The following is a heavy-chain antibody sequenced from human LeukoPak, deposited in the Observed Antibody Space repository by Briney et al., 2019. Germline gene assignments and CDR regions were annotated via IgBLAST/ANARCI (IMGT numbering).Heavy chain of an antibody. CDR1: GYSFTSYW. Sequence: GQSLKISCKGSGYSFTSYWIGWVRQMPGKGLEWMGIIYPGDSDTRYSPSFQAQVTISADKSISTAYLQWSSLKASDTAMYYCARQYYYGSGSLLFDYWGQGTLVTVSS. D-gene: IGHD3-10*01. J-gene: IGHJ4*02. CDR3: ARQYYYGSGSLLFDY. V-gene: IGHV5-51*01. CDR2: IYPGDSDT.